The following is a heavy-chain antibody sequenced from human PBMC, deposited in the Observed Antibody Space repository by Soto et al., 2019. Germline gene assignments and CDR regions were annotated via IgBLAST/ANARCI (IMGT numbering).Heavy chain of an antibody. CDR2: IYYSGST. CDR1: CGSIISSSYY. J-gene: IGHJ5*02. Sequence: PSETLSLTCTFSCGSIISSSYYWGCIRQPPGKGLEWIGSIYYSGSTYYNPSLKSRVTISVDTSKNQFSLKLSSVTAADTAVYYCARHSITMIVVVITENWFDPWGQGTLVTVSS. D-gene: IGHD3-22*01. CDR3: ARHSITMIVVVITENWFDP. V-gene: IGHV4-39*01.